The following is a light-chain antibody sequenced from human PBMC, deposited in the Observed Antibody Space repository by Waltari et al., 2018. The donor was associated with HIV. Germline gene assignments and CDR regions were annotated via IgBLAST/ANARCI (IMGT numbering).Light chain of an antibody. Sequence: QSVLTQPPSVSGAPGQRVTIACTGTRSHIRAGVGVRWYQQMPGNAPKLLIYDNDIRPSGVPDRVSGSKSGTSASLAITGLQSEDEADYYCQSYDMSQSGSLVFGGGTKLTVL. J-gene: IGLJ2*01. CDR1: RSHIRAGVG. CDR2: DND. CDR3: QSYDMSQSGSLV. V-gene: IGLV1-40*01.